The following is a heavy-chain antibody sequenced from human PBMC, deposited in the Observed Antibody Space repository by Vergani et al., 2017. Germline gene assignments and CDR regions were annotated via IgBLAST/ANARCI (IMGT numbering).Heavy chain of an antibody. CDR2: IYYSGGA. CDR3: ARTESFILRYFHWAL. J-gene: IGHJ4*02. CDR1: GGSITSSSYY. V-gene: IGHV4-39*01. Sequence: QLHLQESGPGLVKPSETLSLTCTVSGGSITSSSYYWGWIRQPPGKGLEWIGNIYYSGGAYYNPSLKGRVTISVDTSKNQFSLEVTSVTAADTAIYFCARTESFILRYFHWALWVQGTLVTVSS. D-gene: IGHD3-9*01.